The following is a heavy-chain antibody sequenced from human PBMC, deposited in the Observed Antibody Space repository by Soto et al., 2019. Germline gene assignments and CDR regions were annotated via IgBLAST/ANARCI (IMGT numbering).Heavy chain of an antibody. Sequence: SETLSLTCSVSGGSISTVGHHWTWIRQPPGKGLEWIGSIYHTGSTYYSKSLRSRLTMSVDTSKSQFSLRLSSVTAADTAVYYCARATGTLRSRNCDYWGQGSLVTVSS. CDR2: IYHTGST. D-gene: IGHD1-1*01. CDR3: ARATGTLRSRNCDY. V-gene: IGHV4-31*03. CDR1: GGSISTVGHH. J-gene: IGHJ4*02.